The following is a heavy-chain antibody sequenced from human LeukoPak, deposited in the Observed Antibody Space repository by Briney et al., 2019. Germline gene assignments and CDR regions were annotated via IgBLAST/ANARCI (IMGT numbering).Heavy chain of an antibody. CDR3: ARPSSPLVLMVYANPQVGAFDI. Sequence: SVKVSCKASGGTFSSYAISWVRQAPGQGLEWMGGIIPIFGTANYAQKFQGRVTITTDESTSTAYMELSSLRSEDTAVYYCARPSSPLVLMVYANPQVGAFDIWGQGTMVTVSS. J-gene: IGHJ3*02. CDR2: IIPIFGTA. V-gene: IGHV1-69*05. CDR1: GGTFSSYA. D-gene: IGHD2-8*01.